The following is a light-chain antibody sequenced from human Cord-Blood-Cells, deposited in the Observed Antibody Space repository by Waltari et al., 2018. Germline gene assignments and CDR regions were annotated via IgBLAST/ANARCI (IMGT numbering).Light chain of an antibody. CDR1: SGHSSYA. CDR2: LNSDGSH. V-gene: IGLV4-69*01. CDR3: QTWGTGIRV. Sequence: LALTHSPSASASLAAPVNLTCTLSSGHSSYAIDWHQQQPDKGPRYLMKLNSDGSHSKGGGIPDRFSGSSSGAERYLTISSLQSEDEADYYCQTWGTGIRVFGGGTKLTVL. J-gene: IGLJ3*02.